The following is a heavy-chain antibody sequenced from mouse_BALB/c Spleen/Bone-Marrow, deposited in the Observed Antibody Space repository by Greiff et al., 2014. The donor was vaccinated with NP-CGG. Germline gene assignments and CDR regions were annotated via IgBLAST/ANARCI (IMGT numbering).Heavy chain of an antibody. CDR3: GIYDCYSFPY. J-gene: IGHJ3*01. V-gene: IGHV3-8*02. CDR2: ISYNGNT. CDR1: GDSITSGY. Sequence: EVQVEESGPSLVKPSQTLSLTCSVPGDSITSGYWNWIRKFPGNKLEYMGYISYNGNTYYNPSLKSRISITRDTSKNEYYLQLKSVSTEYAATYYCGIYDCYSFPYWGQGTLVTVSA. D-gene: IGHD2-3*01.